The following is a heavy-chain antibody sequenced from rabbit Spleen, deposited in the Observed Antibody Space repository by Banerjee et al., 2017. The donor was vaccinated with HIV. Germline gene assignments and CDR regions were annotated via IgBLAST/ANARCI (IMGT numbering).Heavy chain of an antibody. CDR1: GFSFGDRDV. CDR2: INTNNGNT. J-gene: IGHJ4*01. CDR3: ARDLPGVIGWNFNL. Sequence: QEQLVESGGGLVQPEGSLTLTCKASGFSFGDRDVMCWVRQAPGKGLEWIACINTNNGNTVYARWAKGRFTFSTISSTTVTLQMTSLTAADTATYFCARDLPGVIGWNFNLWGPGTLVTVS. D-gene: IGHD1-1*01. V-gene: IGHV1S45*01.